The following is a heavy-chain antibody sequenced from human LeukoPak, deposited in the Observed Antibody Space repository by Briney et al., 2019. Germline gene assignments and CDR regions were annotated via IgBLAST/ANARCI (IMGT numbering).Heavy chain of an antibody. CDR3: AKDRITMVRGVIAGDAFDI. D-gene: IGHD3-10*01. J-gene: IGHJ3*02. CDR2: INSDGSST. V-gene: IGHV3-74*01. Sequence: GGSLRLSCAASGFTFSSYWMHWVRQAPGKGLVWVSRINSDGSSTSYADSVKGRFTISRDNSKNTLYLQMNSLRAEDTAVYYCAKDRITMVRGVIAGDAFDIWGQGTMVTVSS. CDR1: GFTFSSYW.